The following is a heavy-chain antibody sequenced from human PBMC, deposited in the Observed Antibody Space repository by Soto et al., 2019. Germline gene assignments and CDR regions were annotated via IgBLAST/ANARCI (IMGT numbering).Heavy chain of an antibody. CDR2: VYRTGST. Sequence: SETLSLTCAVSGGSISTSNWWSWVRQPPGKGLEWIGEVYRTGSTNYNPSLESRVIVSVDKSKNQFSLKLTSVTAADTAVYYYARARATIAAAAIFDCWGQGTLVTVSS. D-gene: IGHD6-13*01. CDR1: GGSISTSNW. V-gene: IGHV4-4*02. J-gene: IGHJ4*02. CDR3: ARARATIAAAAIFDC.